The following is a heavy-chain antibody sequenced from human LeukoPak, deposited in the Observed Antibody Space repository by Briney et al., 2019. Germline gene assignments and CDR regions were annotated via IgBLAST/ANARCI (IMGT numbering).Heavy chain of an antibody. CDR3: ARGDKSSGWYFSDY. J-gene: IGHJ4*02. V-gene: IGHV3-21*01. Sequence: PGGSLRLSCAASGFTFSSFSMNWVRLAPGKGLEWVSSITGSSSYIYYADSVKGRFTVSRDNTKNSLYLQVNSLRAEDTAVYYCARGDKSSGWYFSDYWGQGTLVTVSS. CDR1: GFTFSSFS. CDR2: ITGSSSYI. D-gene: IGHD6-19*01.